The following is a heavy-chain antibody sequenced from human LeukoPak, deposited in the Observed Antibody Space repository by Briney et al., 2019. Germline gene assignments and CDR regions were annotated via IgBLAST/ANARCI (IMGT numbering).Heavy chain of an antibody. Sequence: GGSLRLSCAASGFTFSSYEMNWVRQAPGKGLEWVSYISSSGGTIYYADSVKGQFTISRDNAKNSLYLQMNSLRAEDTAVYYCARDLVVVAATPFDYWGQGTLVTVSS. CDR3: ARDLVVVAATPFDY. CDR1: GFTFSSYE. D-gene: IGHD2-15*01. CDR2: ISSSGGTI. V-gene: IGHV3-48*03. J-gene: IGHJ4*02.